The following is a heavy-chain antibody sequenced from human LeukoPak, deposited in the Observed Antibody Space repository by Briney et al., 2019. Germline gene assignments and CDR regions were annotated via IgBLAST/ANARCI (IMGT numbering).Heavy chain of an antibody. CDR1: GGSISSYY. J-gene: IGHJ5*02. CDR3: ARSRITIFGVVTGFDP. D-gene: IGHD3-3*01. V-gene: IGHV4-59*01. Sequence: NPSETLSLTCTVSGGSISSYYWSWIREPPRKGLGWGGYIYYSGSTNYNPSLKSRVTISVDTSNNQFSLKLSSVTAADTAVYYCARSRITIFGVVTGFDPWGQGTLVTVSS. CDR2: IYYSGST.